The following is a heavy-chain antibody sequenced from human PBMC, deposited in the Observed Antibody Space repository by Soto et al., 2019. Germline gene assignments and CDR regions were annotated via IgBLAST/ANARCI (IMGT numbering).Heavy chain of an antibody. CDR2: INPILSMS. CDR1: GDTLTFYS. D-gene: IGHD3-10*01. J-gene: IGHJ4*02. CDR3: ASSYGSGYRAFDY. V-gene: IGHV1-69*02. Sequence: QVQLVQSGAEVKKPGSSVRVSCKASGDTLTFYSINWVRQAPGLGLEWMGRINPILSMSNYAQRFQGRVTMTADKSTSTAYMELSSLRSEDTAMYYCASSYGSGYRAFDYWGQGALVIVSS.